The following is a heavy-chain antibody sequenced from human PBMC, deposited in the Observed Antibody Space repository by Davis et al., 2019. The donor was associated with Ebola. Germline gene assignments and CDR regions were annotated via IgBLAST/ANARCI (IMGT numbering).Heavy chain of an antibody. J-gene: IGHJ4*02. D-gene: IGHD6-13*01. CDR1: GFTFSSYW. V-gene: IGHV3-49*04. Sequence: PGGSLRLSCAASGFTFSSYWMSWVRQAPGKGLEWVGFIRSKAYGGTTEYAASVKGRFTISRDDSKSIAYLQMNSLKTEDTAVYYCTRGIAAAGYWGQGTLVTVSS. CDR2: IRSKAYGGTT. CDR3: TRGIAAAGY.